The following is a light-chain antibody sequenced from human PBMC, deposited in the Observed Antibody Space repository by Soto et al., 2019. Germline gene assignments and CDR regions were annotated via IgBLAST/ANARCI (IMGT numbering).Light chain of an antibody. CDR3: QQHDILPIT. CDR1: QNLSRYF. V-gene: IGKV3-20*01. J-gene: IGKJ5*01. CDR2: GAS. Sequence: DIVMTQSPLSLPVTPGEPASLSCRASQNLSRYFLAWYQHKPGQAPRLLISGASRRATGIPDRFSCAGSGTDFTLTISRLEPEDFALYYCQQHDILPITFGQGTRREIK.